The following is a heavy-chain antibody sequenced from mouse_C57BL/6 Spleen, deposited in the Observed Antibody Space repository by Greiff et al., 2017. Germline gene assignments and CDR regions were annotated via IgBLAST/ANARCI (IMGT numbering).Heavy chain of an antibody. CDR3: ARGDTTVVAPADV. D-gene: IGHD1-1*01. V-gene: IGHV5-4*03. J-gene: IGHJ1*03. CDR2: ISDGGSYT. CDR1: GFTFSSYA. Sequence: EVMLVESGGGLVKPGGSLKLSCAASGFTFSSYAMSWVRQTPEKRLEWVATISDGGSYTYYPDNVKGRFTISRDNAKNNLYLQMSHLKSEDTAMYYCARGDTTVVAPADVWGTGTTVTVSS.